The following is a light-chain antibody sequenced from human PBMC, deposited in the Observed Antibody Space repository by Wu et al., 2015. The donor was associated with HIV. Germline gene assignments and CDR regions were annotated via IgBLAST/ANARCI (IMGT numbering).Light chain of an antibody. CDR3: QQYGSSPYT. V-gene: IGKV3-20*01. J-gene: IGKJ2*01. Sequence: EIVLTQSPGTLSLSPGERATLFCRASQRVSSTYLAWYQQKPGQAPRLLIYGVSSRATGIPDRFSGSGSGTDFTLTISRLEPEDFAVYYCQQYGSSPYTFGQGTKLE. CDR1: QRVSSTY. CDR2: GVS.